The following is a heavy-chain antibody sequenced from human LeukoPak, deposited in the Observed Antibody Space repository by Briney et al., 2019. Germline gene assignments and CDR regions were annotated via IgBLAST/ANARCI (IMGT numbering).Heavy chain of an antibody. CDR2: INHSGST. CDR1: GGSFSGYY. CDR3: ARERLYYDYVWGSYRQRLAFDY. Sequence: MASETLSLTCAVYGGSFSGYYWSWIRQPPGKGLEWIGEINHSGSTNYNPSLKSRVTISVDTSKNLFSLKLSSVTAADTAVYYCARERLYYDYVWGSYRQRLAFDYWGQGTLVTVSS. V-gene: IGHV4-34*01. J-gene: IGHJ4*02. D-gene: IGHD3-16*02.